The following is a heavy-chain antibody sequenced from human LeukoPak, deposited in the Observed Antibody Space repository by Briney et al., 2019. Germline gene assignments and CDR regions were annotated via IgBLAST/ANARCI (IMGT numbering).Heavy chain of an antibody. CDR3: ARATLDN. Sequence: PGGSLRLSCAASGFTVSSDYISWVRQAPGKGLEWVSVIYGGGSTNYADSVRARFTISRDNSKNTVYLQMNSLRVEDTAVYYCARATLDNWGQGTLVTVSS. V-gene: IGHV3-53*01. J-gene: IGHJ4*02. CDR1: GFTVSSDY. CDR2: IYGGGST.